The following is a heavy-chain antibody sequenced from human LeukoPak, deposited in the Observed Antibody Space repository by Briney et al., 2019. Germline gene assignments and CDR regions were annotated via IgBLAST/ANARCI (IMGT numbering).Heavy chain of an antibody. J-gene: IGHJ3*02. CDR2: IIPIFGTA. CDR1: GGTFSSYA. Sequence: SVTVSCKASGGTFSSYAISWVRHAPGQGLDWMGGIIPIFGTANYAQKFQGRVTTTADKSTSTAYMELSSLRSEDTAVYYCARQGSDDAFDIWGQGTMVTVSS. D-gene: IGHD2-21*02. V-gene: IGHV1-69*06. CDR3: ARQGSDDAFDI.